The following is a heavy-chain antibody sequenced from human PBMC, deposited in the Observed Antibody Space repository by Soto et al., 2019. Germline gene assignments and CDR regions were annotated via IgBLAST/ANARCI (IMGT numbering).Heavy chain of an antibody. CDR1: GYTFTGYY. D-gene: IGHD2-21*02. CDR2: INPNSGGT. Sequence: ASVKVSCKASGYTFTGYYMHWVRQAPVQGLEWMGWINPNSGGTNYAQKFQGWVTMTRDTSISTAYMELSRLRSDDTAVYYCARAHCGGDCYSGVDPWGQGPLVTVSS. J-gene: IGHJ5*02. V-gene: IGHV1-2*04. CDR3: ARAHCGGDCYSGVDP.